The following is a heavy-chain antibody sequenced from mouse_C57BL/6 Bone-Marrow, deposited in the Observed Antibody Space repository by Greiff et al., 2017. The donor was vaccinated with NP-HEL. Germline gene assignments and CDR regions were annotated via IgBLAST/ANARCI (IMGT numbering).Heavy chain of an antibody. CDR3: ASYYSNYRYYYAMDY. CDR1: GYTFTSYW. J-gene: IGHJ4*01. CDR2: INPSSGYT. Sequence: LLESGAELAKPGASVKLSCKASGYTFTSYWMHWVKQRPGQGLEWIGYINPSSGYTKYNQKFKDKATLTADKSSSTAYMQLSSLTYEDSAVYYCASYYSNYRYYYAMDYWDRGTSVTVTS. D-gene: IGHD2-5*01. V-gene: IGHV1-7*01.